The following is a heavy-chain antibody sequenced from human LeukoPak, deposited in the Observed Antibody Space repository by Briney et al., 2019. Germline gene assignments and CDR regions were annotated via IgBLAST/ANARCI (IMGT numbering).Heavy chain of an antibody. V-gene: IGHV3-30*02. D-gene: IGHD4-23*01. Sequence: PGGSLRLSCAPYGFTFSSYGMHWVRQAPGKGLEWVAFIRYDGSNKYYADSVKGRFTISRDNSKNTLYLQMNSLRAEDTAVYYCAKEDNYGGKPFDYWGQGTLVTVSS. CDR3: AKEDNYGGKPFDY. J-gene: IGHJ4*02. CDR2: IRYDGSNK. CDR1: GFTFSSYG.